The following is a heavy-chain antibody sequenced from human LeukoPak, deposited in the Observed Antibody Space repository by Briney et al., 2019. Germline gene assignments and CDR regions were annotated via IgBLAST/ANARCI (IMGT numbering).Heavy chain of an antibody. J-gene: IGHJ4*02. V-gene: IGHV3-33*01. D-gene: IGHD3-22*01. Sequence: PGGSLRLSCAASGFSFSSYGMHWVRQAPGKGLEWVAVIWYDGSNKYYADSVKGRFTISRDNSKNTLYLQMNSLRAEVTALYYCARDLGWRSGYYSDYWGQGTLVTASS. CDR2: IWYDGSNK. CDR1: GFSFSSYG. CDR3: ARDLGWRSGYYSDY.